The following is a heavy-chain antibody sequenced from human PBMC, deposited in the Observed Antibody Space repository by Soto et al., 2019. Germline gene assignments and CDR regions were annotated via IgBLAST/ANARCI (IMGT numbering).Heavy chain of an antibody. CDR1: GFSLSTSGVG. D-gene: IGHD3-9*01. CDR3: AHRGVLRYFDWSYAEYFDY. Sequence: SGPTLVKPTPTLTLTCTFSGFSLSTSGVGVGWIRQPPGKALEWLALIYWDDDKRYSPSLKSRLTITKDTSKNQVVLKMTNMDPVDTATYYCAHRGVLRYFDWSYAEYFDYWGQGTLVTVSS. J-gene: IGHJ4*02. CDR2: IYWDDDK. V-gene: IGHV2-5*02.